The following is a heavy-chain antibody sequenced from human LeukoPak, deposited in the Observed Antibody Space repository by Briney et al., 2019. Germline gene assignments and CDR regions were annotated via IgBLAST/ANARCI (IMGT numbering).Heavy chain of an antibody. D-gene: IGHD1-26*01. V-gene: IGHV3-74*01. CDR3: ASSGSYRFDY. CDR2: INSDGSSI. CDR1: GNYW. Sequence: GGSLRLSCAASGNYWMHWVRQAPGKGLVWVSRINSDGSSISYADSVKGRFTISRDNAKSTLYLQMNSLRAEDTAVYYCASSGSYRFDYWGQGTLVTVSS. J-gene: IGHJ4*02.